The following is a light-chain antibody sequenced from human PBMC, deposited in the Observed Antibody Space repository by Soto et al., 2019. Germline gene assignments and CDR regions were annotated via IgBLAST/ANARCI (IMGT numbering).Light chain of an antibody. J-gene: IGKJ1*01. Sequence: DIQMTQSPSSLSASVGDRVTITCRASQDIRIDLGWFQQKPGKAPKRLIYAASSLQSGVPSRFSGSGSGTEFTLTISSLQPEVFATYYCLQHNNYPPTFGQGTKVEI. CDR1: QDIRID. CDR2: AAS. V-gene: IGKV1-17*01. CDR3: LQHNNYPPT.